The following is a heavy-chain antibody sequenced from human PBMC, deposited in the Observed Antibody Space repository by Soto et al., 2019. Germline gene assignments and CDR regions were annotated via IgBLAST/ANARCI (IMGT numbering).Heavy chain of an antibody. CDR3: ARDSHNSGY. J-gene: IGHJ1*01. CDR1: GGSISNYY. D-gene: IGHD6-19*01. Sequence: PSETLSLTCTVSGGSISNYYWSWFRQPPGKGLEWIGYIYYSGITMYNPSLKSRVTISVDPSKNQFSLKLRSVTSADTAVYYCARDSHNSGYWGQGNLVTVSS. CDR2: IYYSGIT. V-gene: IGHV4-59*01.